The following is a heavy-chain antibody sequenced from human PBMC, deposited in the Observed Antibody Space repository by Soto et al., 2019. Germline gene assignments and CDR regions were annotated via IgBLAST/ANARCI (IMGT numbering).Heavy chain of an antibody. CDR1: GGPISSGGYS. CDR3: ARDRNGLGGIDF. Sequence: QLQLQESGSGLVKPSQTLSLTCVVSGGPISSGGYSWTWIRQPPGRGLEWIGYISQSGSADYNPSLKSRVTISGDTSKNQFSLRLSSVTAADTAVYYCARDRNGLGGIDFWGQGILVTVSS. D-gene: IGHD1-1*01. J-gene: IGHJ4*02. V-gene: IGHV4-30-2*01. CDR2: ISQSGSA.